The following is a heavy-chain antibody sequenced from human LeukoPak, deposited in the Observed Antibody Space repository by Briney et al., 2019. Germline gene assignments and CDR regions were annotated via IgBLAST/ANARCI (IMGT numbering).Heavy chain of an antibody. CDR3: AKRHDSSGYSYYYSMDV. Sequence: GGSLRLSCAASGFTFSSYGMHWVRQAPGKGLEWVAVISYDGSNKYYADSVKGRFTISRDNSKSTLYLQMNSLRAEDTAIYYCAKRHDSSGYSYYYSMDVWGQGTTVTVSS. V-gene: IGHV3-30*18. CDR2: ISYDGSNK. D-gene: IGHD3-22*01. J-gene: IGHJ6*02. CDR1: GFTFSSYG.